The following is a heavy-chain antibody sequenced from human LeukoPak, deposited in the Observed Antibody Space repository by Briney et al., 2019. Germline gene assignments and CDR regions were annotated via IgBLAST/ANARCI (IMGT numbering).Heavy chain of an antibody. V-gene: IGHV3-21*01. CDR1: GFTFSSYS. CDR2: ISSSSSYI. J-gene: IGHJ6*03. Sequence: GGSLRLSCAASGFTFSSYSMNWVRQAPGKGLEWVSSISSSSSYIYYADSVKGRFTISRDNAKNSLYLQMNSLRAEDTAVYYCARDSRGMWLRLIRYYYYYYMDVWGKGTTVTVPS. CDR3: ARDSRGMWLRLIRYYYYYYMDV. D-gene: IGHD5-12*01.